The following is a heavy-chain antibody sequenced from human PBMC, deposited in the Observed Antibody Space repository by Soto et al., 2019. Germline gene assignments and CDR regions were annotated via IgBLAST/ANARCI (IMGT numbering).Heavy chain of an antibody. V-gene: IGHV3-33*01. CDR3: ARAFSYYYDSSGHFDY. D-gene: IGHD3-22*01. J-gene: IGHJ4*02. CDR1: VFTFSSYG. Sequence: GRSLRLSCAASVFTFSSYGMHWVRQAPGKGLEWVAVIWYDGSNKYYADSVKGRFTISRDNSKNTLYLQMNSLRAEDTAVYHCARAFSYYYDSSGHFDYWGQGTLVTVSS. CDR2: IWYDGSNK.